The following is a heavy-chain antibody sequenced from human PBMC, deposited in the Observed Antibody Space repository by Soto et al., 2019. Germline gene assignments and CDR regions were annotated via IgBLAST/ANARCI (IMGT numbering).Heavy chain of an antibody. CDR3: ARDDYYYYYGMDV. Sequence: QVQLVQSGAEVKKPGSSVKVSCKASGGTFSSYTISWVRQAPGQGLEWMGRIIPILGIANYAQKFQGRVTITADQSTSTAYMELSSLRSEDTAVYYCARDDYYYYYGMDVWGQGTTVTVSS. CDR2: IIPILGIA. V-gene: IGHV1-69*08. CDR1: GGTFSSYT. J-gene: IGHJ6*02.